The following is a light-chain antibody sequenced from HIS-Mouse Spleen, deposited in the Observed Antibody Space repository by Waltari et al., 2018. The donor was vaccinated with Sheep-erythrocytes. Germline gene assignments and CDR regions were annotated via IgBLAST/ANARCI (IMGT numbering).Light chain of an antibody. J-gene: IGKJ3*01. CDR1: QSISSY. CDR3: QQSYSTPQFT. Sequence: DIQMTQSPSSLSASVGDRVTITCRESQSISSYLNWYQQKPGKAPKLLIYAASSLQSGVPSRVSGSGYGTDFTLTISSLQPEDFATYYCQQSYSTPQFTFGPGTKVDIK. CDR2: AAS. V-gene: IGKV1-39*01.